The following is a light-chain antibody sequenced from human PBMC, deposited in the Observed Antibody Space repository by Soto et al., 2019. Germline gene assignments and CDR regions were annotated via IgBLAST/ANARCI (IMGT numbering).Light chain of an antibody. CDR3: QSYGTSLSGLYV. V-gene: IGLV1-40*01. Sequence: QSALTQPPSVSGAPGQRVIISCTGSSSNIGAGRDVHWYRQFPGEAPKFLISDSNHRPSGVPDRFSVSKSGASASLAITGLRPEDEGDYFCQSYGTSLSGLYVFGTGTKLTVL. J-gene: IGLJ1*01. CDR1: SSNIGAGRD. CDR2: DSN.